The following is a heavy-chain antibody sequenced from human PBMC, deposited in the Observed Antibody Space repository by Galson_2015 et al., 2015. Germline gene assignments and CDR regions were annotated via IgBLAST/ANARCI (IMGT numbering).Heavy chain of an antibody. D-gene: IGHD3-22*01. Sequence: SVKVSCKASGGTFSSYAISWVRQAPGQGLEWMGGIIPIFGTANYAQKFQGRVTITADESTSTAYMELSSLRSEDTAVYYCARVRSYYYDSSGHYFFDYWGQGTLVTVSS. V-gene: IGHV1-69*13. J-gene: IGHJ4*02. CDR1: GGTFSSYA. CDR2: IIPIFGTA. CDR3: ARVRSYYYDSSGHYFFDY.